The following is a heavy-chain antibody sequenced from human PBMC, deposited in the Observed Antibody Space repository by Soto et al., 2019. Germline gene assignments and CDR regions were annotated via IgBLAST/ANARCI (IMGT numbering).Heavy chain of an antibody. CDR1: GFTYTNYW. J-gene: IGHJ4*02. CDR3: GTAFEY. V-gene: IGHV3-74*01. CDR2: INLDGSGT. Sequence: EVHLGESGGGLVQPGGSLRLSCAASGFTYTNYWMHWVRQVPGKGLVWVSRINLDGSGTSYADSVKGRFTISRDNAKNTLYLQMNSLRAEDSAVYYCGTAFEYWGQGTLVTVSS.